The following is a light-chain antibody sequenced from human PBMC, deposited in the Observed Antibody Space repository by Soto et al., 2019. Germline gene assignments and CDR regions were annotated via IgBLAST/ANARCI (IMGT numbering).Light chain of an antibody. CDR1: QGISSS. V-gene: IGKV1-9*01. CDR3: QQLKSFPLS. CDR2: AAS. Sequence: IQLTQSPSSLSASVGDRVTITCRASQGISSSLAWYQQQPGKAPKLLIYAASTLRSGVPSRFSGSGSGADFTLNISSLQPEDFATYYCQQLKSFPLSFGGGTTVEIK. J-gene: IGKJ4*01.